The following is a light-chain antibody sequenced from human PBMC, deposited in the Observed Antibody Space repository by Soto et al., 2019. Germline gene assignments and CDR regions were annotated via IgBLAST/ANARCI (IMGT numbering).Light chain of an antibody. V-gene: IGKV2-30*01. CDR1: QSLVYSDGNTY. CDR2: KVS. J-gene: IGKJ3*01. CDR3: MQGTRCPGFT. Sequence: DVVMTQSPLSLPVTLGQPDSISCRSSQSLVYSDGNTYLNRFQQRPGQSPRRLIYKVSNRDSGVQDRFSGSGSVTDFTLKISRVEADDFGVYYCMQGTRCPGFTFGPGTKADIK.